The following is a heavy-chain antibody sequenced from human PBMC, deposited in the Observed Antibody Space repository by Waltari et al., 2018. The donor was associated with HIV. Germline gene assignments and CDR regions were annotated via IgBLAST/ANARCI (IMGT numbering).Heavy chain of an antibody. CDR1: GGSFSGYY. CDR3: ARAGWYCSGGSCYHYFDY. Sequence: QVQLQQWGAGLLKPSETLSLTCAVYGGSFSGYYWNWIRQPPGKGLEWIGELNQSGSTNYNPSLKSRVTISVDTSKNQFSLKLSSVTAADTSVYYCARAGWYCSGGSCYHYFDYWGLGTLVTVSS. CDR2: LNQSGST. D-gene: IGHD2-15*01. V-gene: IGHV4-34*01. J-gene: IGHJ4*02.